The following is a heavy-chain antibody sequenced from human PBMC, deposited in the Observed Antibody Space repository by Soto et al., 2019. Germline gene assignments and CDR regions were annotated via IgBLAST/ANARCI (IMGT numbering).Heavy chain of an antibody. J-gene: IGHJ4*02. Sequence: ASVKVSCKASGYTFTSYDINWVLQATGQGLEWMGWMNPDSGNTGYAQKFQGRVTMTRDTSISTAYMELSSLRSEDTAVYYCASGTNPENVVVVAAMFYWGQGTLVTVSS. V-gene: IGHV1-8*01. D-gene: IGHD2-15*01. CDR1: GYTFTSYD. CDR3: ASGTNPENVVVVAAMFY. CDR2: MNPDSGNT.